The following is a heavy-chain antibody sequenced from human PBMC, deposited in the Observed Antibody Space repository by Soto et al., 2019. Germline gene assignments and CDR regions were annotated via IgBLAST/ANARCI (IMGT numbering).Heavy chain of an antibody. Sequence: ASVKVSCKASGYTFTRDQIHWVRQAPGQGLGWMGMVDPSGGKTNYAQKFQGRVTMTRDTSTSTVYMALSSLRSDDTAIYFCARVMRSLLSITALDTWGQGTQVTVSS. J-gene: IGHJ5*02. CDR2: VDPSGGKT. D-gene: IGHD5-18*01. CDR3: ARVMRSLLSITALDT. V-gene: IGHV1-46*01. CDR1: GYTFTRDQ.